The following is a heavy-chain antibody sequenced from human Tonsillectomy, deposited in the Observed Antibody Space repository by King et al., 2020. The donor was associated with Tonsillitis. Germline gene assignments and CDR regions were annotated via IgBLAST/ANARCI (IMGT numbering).Heavy chain of an antibody. CDR2: IIPSHGTP. J-gene: IGHJ4*02. D-gene: IGHD3-10*01. CDR3: ARDRRVLLWFGEYDY. CDR1: GDTFSDYC. Sequence: QLVQSGAEVKKPGSSVRVSCRASGDTFSDYCISWVRQAPGQGLEWMGGIIPSHGTPNYAQKFKGRVTITADESTSTAYMELSSLRSEDTAVYFCARDRRVLLWFGEYDYWGQGSLVTVTS. V-gene: IGHV1-69*01.